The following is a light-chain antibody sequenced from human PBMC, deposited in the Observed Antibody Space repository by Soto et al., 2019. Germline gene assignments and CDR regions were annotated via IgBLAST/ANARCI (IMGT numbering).Light chain of an antibody. CDR2: DAS. CDR3: QQYNGYLWT. CDR1: QSLSRW. V-gene: IGKV1-5*01. J-gene: IGKJ1*01. Sequence: DMPMTQSPSTLSASVGDRVTITCRASQSLSRWLAWYQQKPGTAPKLLIFDASILQSGVPSRFSGSGSGTEFTLTISSLQPDDFATYYCQQYNGYLWTFGQGTKVEI.